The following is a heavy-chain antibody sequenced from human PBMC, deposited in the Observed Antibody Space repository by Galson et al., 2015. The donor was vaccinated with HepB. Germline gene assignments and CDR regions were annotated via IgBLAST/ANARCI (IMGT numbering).Heavy chain of an antibody. J-gene: IGHJ4*02. Sequence: SLRLSCAASGFTFGVYAMNWFRQTPGKGLEWVGFIRSKAYGGTTEYAASVKGRFTISRDDSKSIAYLQMNRLKTEDTAVYYCARDFWSGYYKGAYWGQGTLVTVSS. V-gene: IGHV3-49*03. D-gene: IGHD3-3*01. CDR3: ARDFWSGYYKGAY. CDR2: IRSKAYGGTT. CDR1: GFTFGVYA.